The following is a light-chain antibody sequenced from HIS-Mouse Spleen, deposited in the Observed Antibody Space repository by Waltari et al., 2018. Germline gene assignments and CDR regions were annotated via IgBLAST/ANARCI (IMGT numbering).Light chain of an antibody. J-gene: IGLJ2*01. V-gene: IGLV2-11*01. CDR1: SSDVGGYNY. CDR2: DVR. Sequence: QSALTQPRSVSGSPGQSVTISCTGTSSDVGGYNYVSWYHQHPGKAPKLMISDVRKRPSGVPDRFSGSKSGNTASLTISGLQAEDEADYYCCSYAGSYTLVFGGGTKLTVL. CDR3: CSYAGSYTLV.